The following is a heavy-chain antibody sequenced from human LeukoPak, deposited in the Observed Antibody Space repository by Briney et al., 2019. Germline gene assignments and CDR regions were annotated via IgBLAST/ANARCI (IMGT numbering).Heavy chain of an antibody. CDR3: ARKSDHDILTEDSAFDY. CDR2: INPSGGST. Sequence: ASVKVSCKASGYTFTSYYMHWVRQAPGQGLEWMGIINPSGGSTSYAQKFQGRVTMTRDTSTSTVYMELSSLRSEDTAVYYCARKSDHDILTEDSAFDYWGQGTLVTVSS. J-gene: IGHJ4*02. V-gene: IGHV1-46*01. D-gene: IGHD3-9*01. CDR1: GYTFTSYY.